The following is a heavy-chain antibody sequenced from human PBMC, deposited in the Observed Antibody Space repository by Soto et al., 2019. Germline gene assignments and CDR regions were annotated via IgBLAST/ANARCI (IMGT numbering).Heavy chain of an antibody. CDR1: GYTFTSYG. D-gene: IGHD2-2*01. V-gene: IGHV1-18*01. CDR2: ISAYNGNT. Sequence: ASVKVSCKASGYTFTSYGISWVRQAPGQGLEWMGWISAYNGNTNYAQKLQGRVTMTTDTSTSTAYMELRSLRSDDTAVYYCARFPQAMTYPLYAFDIWGQGTMATVSS. CDR3: ARFPQAMTYPLYAFDI. J-gene: IGHJ3*02.